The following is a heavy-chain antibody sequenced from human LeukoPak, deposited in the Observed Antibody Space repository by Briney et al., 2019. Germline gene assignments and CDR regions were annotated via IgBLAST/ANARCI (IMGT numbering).Heavy chain of an antibody. CDR1: GFTFSSYS. V-gene: IGHV3-21*01. CDR2: ISSSSSYI. D-gene: IGHD3-22*01. Sequence: GGSLRLSCAASGFTFSSYSMNWVRQAPGKGLEWVSSISSSSSYIYYADSVKGRFTISRDNAKNSLYLQMNSLRAEDTAVYYCAKHNYYDSSGYPYDAFDIWGQGTMVTVSS. CDR3: AKHNYYDSSGYPYDAFDI. J-gene: IGHJ3*02.